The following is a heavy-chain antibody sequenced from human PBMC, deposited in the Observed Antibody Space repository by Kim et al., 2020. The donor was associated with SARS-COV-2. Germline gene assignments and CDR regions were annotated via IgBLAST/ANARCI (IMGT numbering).Heavy chain of an antibody. V-gene: IGHV3-23*01. Sequence: GGSLRLSCTASGFSFNNYAMNWVHQGPGKGLEWVASISGSGSGIYYADSVKGRFTISRDNSKNTLFLQMNRLRVEDTALYYCATTPLLFNYYGIDVWGQGTTVTVSS. J-gene: IGHJ6*02. D-gene: IGHD2-21*02. CDR3: ATTPLLFNYYGIDV. CDR2: ISGSGSGI. CDR1: GFSFNNYA.